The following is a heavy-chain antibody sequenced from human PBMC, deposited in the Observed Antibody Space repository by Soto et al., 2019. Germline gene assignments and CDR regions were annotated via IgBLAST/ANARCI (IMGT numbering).Heavy chain of an antibody. CDR3: ARDSLRLKISGNWFDS. CDR2: ISGSSGAT. J-gene: IGHJ5*01. V-gene: IGHV1-18*04. Sequence: RASVKVSCKFSGYTFNYYGMTWVRQAPGQGLEWMGWISGSSGATNYAQKFQDRVTLTTDTSTNTAYMELRSLKLDDTAVYYCARDSLRLKISGNWFDSWGQGTLVTVSS. D-gene: IGHD5-12*01. CDR1: GYTFNYYG.